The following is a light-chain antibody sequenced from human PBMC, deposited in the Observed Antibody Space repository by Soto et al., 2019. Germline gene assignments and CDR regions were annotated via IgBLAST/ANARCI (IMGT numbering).Light chain of an antibody. CDR3: QQYGSSPIT. J-gene: IGKJ5*01. V-gene: IGKV3-20*01. CDR2: GAS. CDR1: QSVTSSY. Sequence: EIVLTQSPGTLSLSPGGRATLSCRASQSVTSSYLAWYQQKSGQAPRLLIYGASSRVTGIPDRFSASGSGTDFTLTISSLEPEDFAVYYCQQYGSSPITFGLGTRLEIK.